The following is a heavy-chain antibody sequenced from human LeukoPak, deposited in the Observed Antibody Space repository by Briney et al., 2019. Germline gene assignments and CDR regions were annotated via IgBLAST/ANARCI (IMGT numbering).Heavy chain of an antibody. CDR1: GGSICTYY. CDR3: ARHIGWGIEDMDV. Sequence: SETLSLPFSVSGGSICTYYWSWVRPSPGKGREWIGYIYVTGNRYNPYLQSRVTISVDTSRNQFFLKMSSVTAADTAVYYCARHIGWGIEDMDVWGKGTKVTVSS. D-gene: IGHD2-8*02. CDR2: IYVTGN. V-gene: IGHV4-59*08. J-gene: IGHJ6*03.